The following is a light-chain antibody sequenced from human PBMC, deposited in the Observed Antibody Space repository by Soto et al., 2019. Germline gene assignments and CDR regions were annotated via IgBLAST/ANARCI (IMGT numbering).Light chain of an antibody. CDR3: QQYYNWPRLT. J-gene: IGKJ2*01. CDR1: QSVSSN. V-gene: IGKV3-15*01. CDR2: GAS. Sequence: EIVMTQSPATLSVSPGERATLSCRASQSVSSNLAWYQQKPGQAPRLLIYGASTRATGIPARFSGSGSGTEFTLTISSLQSEDFAVYYCQQYYNWPRLTFGQGTKLEIK.